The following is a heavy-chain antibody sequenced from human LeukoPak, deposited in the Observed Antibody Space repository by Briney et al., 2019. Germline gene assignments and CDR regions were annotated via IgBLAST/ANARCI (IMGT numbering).Heavy chain of an antibody. CDR2: IYHSGAA. V-gene: IGHV4-30-4*07. Sequence: PSETPSLTCGVSGDSISSDGHSWSWIRQPAGKGLEWVGYIYHSGAAYHNPSLKSRLALSVDTSNNQFSLRLRSVTAADTAVYYCVRGVGGEYFYFDRWGQGALVTVSA. J-gene: IGHJ4*02. CDR3: VRGVGGEYFYFDR. CDR1: GDSISSDGHS. D-gene: IGHD1-26*01.